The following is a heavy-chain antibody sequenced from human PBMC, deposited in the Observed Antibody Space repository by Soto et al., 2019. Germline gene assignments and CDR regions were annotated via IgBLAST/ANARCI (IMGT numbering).Heavy chain of an antibody. D-gene: IGHD6-19*01. V-gene: IGHV4-4*02. CDR2: IYHSGST. Sequence: QVQLQESGPGLVEPSGTLSLTCAVSGGSVSSTNWWSWVRQLPGKGLEWIGEIYHSGSTYYNPSLKSRVTISVDKSKNQFSLRLSSVTAADTAVYFCARDRAVSARGSFDYWGQGTLVTVSS. CDR1: GGSVSSTNW. CDR3: ARDRAVSARGSFDY. J-gene: IGHJ4*02.